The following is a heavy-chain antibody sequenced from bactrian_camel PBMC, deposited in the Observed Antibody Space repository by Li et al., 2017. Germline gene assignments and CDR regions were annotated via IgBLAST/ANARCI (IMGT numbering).Heavy chain of an antibody. V-gene: IGHV3S60*01. D-gene: IGHD6*01. J-gene: IGHJ6*01. CDR3: AIPGSWSPECGY. Sequence: VQLVESGGDSVQAGGSLRLSCTASGVTFDEVDMGWYRQAPGNECELVSRIASDGRTYYTDSAKGRFTISQDKAKNTVYLQMNSLQAEDTAVYYCAIPGSWSPECGYWGQGTQVTVS. CDR2: IASDGRT. CDR1: GVTFDEVD.